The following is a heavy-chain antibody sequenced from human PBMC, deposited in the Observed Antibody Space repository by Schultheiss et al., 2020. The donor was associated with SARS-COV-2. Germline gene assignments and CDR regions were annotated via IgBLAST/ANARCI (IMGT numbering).Heavy chain of an antibody. D-gene: IGHD3-10*01. CDR2: INSDGKSA. Sequence: GGSLRLSCAASGFTFSNSDMSWVRQAPGKGLEWVSRINSDGKSATYADSVKGRFIISRDNAKSSLYLQMDSLRAEDTAVYYCVRNDRELLSGTYYQWGMDVWGQGTTVTVSS. CDR1: GFTFSNSD. J-gene: IGHJ6*02. CDR3: VRNDRELLSGTYYQWGMDV. V-gene: IGHV3-74*01.